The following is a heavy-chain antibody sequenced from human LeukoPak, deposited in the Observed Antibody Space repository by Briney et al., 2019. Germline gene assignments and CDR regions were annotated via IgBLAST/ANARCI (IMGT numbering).Heavy chain of an antibody. J-gene: IGHJ4*02. Sequence: SLKVSCKESLGSLTRPAACRGRQRPGQGPEWMGGIIPIFGTTNYAQKFQGRVTITADESTSTAYMELSSLRSEDTAVYYCARIVGIASRGYFDYWGQGTLVTVSS. CDR2: IIPIFGTT. CDR3: ARIVGIASRGYFDY. D-gene: IGHD3-10*01. CDR1: LGSLTRPA. V-gene: IGHV1-69*01.